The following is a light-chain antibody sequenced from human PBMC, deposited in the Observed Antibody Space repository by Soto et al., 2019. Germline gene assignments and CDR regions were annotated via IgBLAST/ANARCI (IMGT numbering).Light chain of an antibody. J-gene: IGKJ1*01. V-gene: IGKV1-8*01. CDR2: AAS. Sequence: AIRMTQSPSSFSASTGDRVTITCRASQGISSYLAWYQQEPGKAPKLLIYAASTLQSGVPSRFSDSGSGTDFNLTISCLQSEDFATYFCQQYYSYPRTFGQGTKVEIK. CDR1: QGISSY. CDR3: QQYYSYPRT.